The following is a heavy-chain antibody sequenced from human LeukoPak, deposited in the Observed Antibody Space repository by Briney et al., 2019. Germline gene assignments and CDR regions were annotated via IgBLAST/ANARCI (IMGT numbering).Heavy chain of an antibody. CDR3: TRDPPLWFGELNYGMDV. D-gene: IGHD3-10*01. Sequence: GGSLRLSCTASGFTFGDYAMSWVRQAPGKGLEWVGFIRSKAYGGTTGYAASVKGRFTISRDDSKSIACLQMNSLKTEDTAVYYCTRDPPLWFGELNYGMDVWGQGTTVTVSS. CDR2: IRSKAYGGTT. V-gene: IGHV3-49*04. J-gene: IGHJ6*02. CDR1: GFTFGDYA.